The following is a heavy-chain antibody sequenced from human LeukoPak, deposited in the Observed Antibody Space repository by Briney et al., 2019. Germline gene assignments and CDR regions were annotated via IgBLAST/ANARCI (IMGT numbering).Heavy chain of an antibody. CDR3: ARIQGIAAEILAPGPMDY. V-gene: IGHV4-31*03. D-gene: IGHD6-25*01. CDR1: GGSISSGGYY. Sequence: SETLSLTCTVSGGSISSGGYYWSWIRQHPGKGLEWIGYIYYSESTYYNPSLKSRVTISVDTSKNQFSLKLSSVTAADTAVYYCARIQGIAAEILAPGPMDYWGQGTLVTVSS. J-gene: IGHJ4*02. CDR2: IYYSEST.